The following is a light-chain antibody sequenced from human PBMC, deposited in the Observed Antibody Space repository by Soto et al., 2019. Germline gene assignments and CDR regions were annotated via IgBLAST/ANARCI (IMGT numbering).Light chain of an antibody. CDR1: SSDVGAYKY. CDR2: EVT. V-gene: IGLV2-8*01. J-gene: IGLJ3*02. Sequence: QSVLTQPPSASGSPGQSVTISCTGTSSDVGAYKYVSWYQQYPGKAPKLMIYEVTKRPSGVPDRFSGSKSGNTPSLTVSGLQAEDEADYYCTSYVGNDIWVFGGGTKLTVL. CDR3: TSYVGNDIWV.